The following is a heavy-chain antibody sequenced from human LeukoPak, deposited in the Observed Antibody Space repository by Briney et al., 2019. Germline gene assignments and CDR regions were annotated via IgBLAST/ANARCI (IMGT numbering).Heavy chain of an antibody. CDR3: VRSKSGTYGWFDP. J-gene: IGHJ5*02. V-gene: IGHV4-59*01. D-gene: IGHD4-17*01. Sequence: SETLSLICTVPGASIPSTSRSWIRQTPGKGLEWIVYIYYTGSTNYNPSLKSRVTISVATSQNQFSLKVSSVTAADTAVYYCVRSKSGTYGWFDPWGQGTLVTVSS. CDR1: GASIPSTS. CDR2: IYYTGST.